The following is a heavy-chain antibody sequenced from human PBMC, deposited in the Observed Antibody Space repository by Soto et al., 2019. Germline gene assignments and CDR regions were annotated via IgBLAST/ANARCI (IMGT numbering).Heavy chain of an antibody. J-gene: IGHJ6*02. V-gene: IGHV1-18*01. CDR3: AGPGGHGDGMAV. Sequence: QVQLVQSGAEVKKPGASVKVSCKASGYTFTSFGITWVRQAPGQGLEWMGWISAYKSYTNYAQTLQGRVTMTTDTPTSTAYRGRRSLRSDDRAVYYCAGPGGHGDGMAVWGQGPTVTVSS. D-gene: IGHD3-10*01. CDR2: ISAYKSYT. CDR1: GYTFTSFG.